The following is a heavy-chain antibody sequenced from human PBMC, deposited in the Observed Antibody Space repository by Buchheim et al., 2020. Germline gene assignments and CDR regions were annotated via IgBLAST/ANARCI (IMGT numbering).Heavy chain of an antibody. CDR1: GGSISSSSSY. D-gene: IGHD5-24*01. J-gene: IGHJ4*02. V-gene: IGHV4-39*02. Sequence: QLQLQESGPGLVKPSETLSLTCTVSGGSISSSSSYWGWIRQPPGKGLEWIGSIHYSGTTYYNPSLKSRVTISVDKSKNQFCVQLSTVSAADTAVYYCARERRDGYNLVYYWGQGTL. CDR3: ARERRDGYNLVYY. CDR2: IHYSGTT.